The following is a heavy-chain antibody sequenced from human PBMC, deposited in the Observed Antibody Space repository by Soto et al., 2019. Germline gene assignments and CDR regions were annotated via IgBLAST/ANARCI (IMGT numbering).Heavy chain of an antibody. CDR3: ARRWGMVRGVTRVDY. V-gene: IGHV1-8*01. J-gene: IGHJ4*02. Sequence: ASVKVSCKASGYTFTSYDINWVRQATGQGLEWMGWMNPNSGNTGYAQKFQGRVTMTRNTSISTAYMELSSVTAADTAVYYCARRWGMVRGVTRVDYWGQGTLVTVSS. D-gene: IGHD3-10*01. CDR1: GYTFTSYD. CDR2: MNPNSGNT.